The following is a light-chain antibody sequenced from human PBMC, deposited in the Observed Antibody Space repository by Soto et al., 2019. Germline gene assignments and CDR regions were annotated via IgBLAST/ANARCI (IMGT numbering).Light chain of an antibody. CDR1: TSDVGGYNY. CDR2: DVN. V-gene: IGLV2-11*01. CDR3: CSYTVSYVA. Sequence: QSVLTQPRSVSGSPGQSVAISCTTTTSDVGGYNYVSWYQQHPGKAPKLIIYDVNKRPSGVPDRFSGSKSGNTASLTISGLQADDEADYYCCSYTVSYVAFGGGTQLTVL. J-gene: IGLJ2*01.